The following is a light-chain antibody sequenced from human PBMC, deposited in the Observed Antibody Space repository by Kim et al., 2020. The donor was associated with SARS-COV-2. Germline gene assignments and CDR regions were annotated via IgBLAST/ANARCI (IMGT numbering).Light chain of an antibody. CDR3: QAWDSSTGV. CDR1: KLGDKY. CDR2: QNS. V-gene: IGLV3-1*01. J-gene: IGLJ1*01. Sequence: SVSPGKTASITCSGDKLGDKYACWYQQKAGQSPVVVIYQNSKRPSGIPERFSGSNSGNTATLTISGTQAMDEADYYCQAWDSSTGVFGTGTKVTVL.